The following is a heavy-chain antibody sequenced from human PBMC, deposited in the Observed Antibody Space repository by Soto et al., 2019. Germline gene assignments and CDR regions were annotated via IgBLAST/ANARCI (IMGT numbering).Heavy chain of an antibody. CDR1: GFTFSSYG. CDR2: ISYDGSNK. Sequence: GGSLRLSCAASGFTFSSYGMHWVRQAPGKGLEWVAVISYDGSNKYYADSVKGRFTISRDNSKNTLYLQMNSLRAEDTAVYYCAKVPSEGFYYYYYGMDVWGQGTTVTVSS. D-gene: IGHD3-10*01. V-gene: IGHV3-30*18. J-gene: IGHJ6*02. CDR3: AKVPSEGFYYYYYGMDV.